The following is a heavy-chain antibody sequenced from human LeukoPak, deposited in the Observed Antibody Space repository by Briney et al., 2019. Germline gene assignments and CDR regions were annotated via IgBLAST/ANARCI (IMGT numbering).Heavy chain of an antibody. CDR3: AKDILRWSFDS. V-gene: IGHV3-23*01. CDR1: GFTFSSYS. Sequence: AGGSLRLSCAASGFTFSSYSMNWVRQAPGKGLEWVAGIGSDDNTHYAESVRGRFTISRDISKNTVSLQMSSLRAEDTAVYYCAKDILRWSFDSWGQGILVTVSS. J-gene: IGHJ4*02. D-gene: IGHD4-23*01. CDR2: IGSDDNT.